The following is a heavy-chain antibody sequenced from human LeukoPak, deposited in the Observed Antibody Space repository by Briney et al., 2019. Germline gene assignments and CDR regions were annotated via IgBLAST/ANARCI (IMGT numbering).Heavy chain of an antibody. CDR2: ISSSGDYI. J-gene: IGHJ4*02. D-gene: IGHD3-22*01. CDR3: ARDYTVYYETSGSFDL. Sequence: GGSLRLSCVASGFTFSRFYMNWVRQAPGKGLEWVSTISSSGDYIYYTDSVKGRFTISRDNAKNSLYLQMNSLRAEDTAVYYCARDYTVYYETSGSFDLWGQGTLVTVSS. CDR1: GFTFSRFY. V-gene: IGHV3-21*01.